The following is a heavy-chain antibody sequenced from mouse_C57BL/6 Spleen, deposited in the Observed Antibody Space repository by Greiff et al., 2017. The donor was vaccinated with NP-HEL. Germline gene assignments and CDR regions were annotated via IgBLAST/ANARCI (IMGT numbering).Heavy chain of an antibody. D-gene: IGHD2-3*01. V-gene: IGHV7-3*01. CDR3: ARSYDGYYEAY. Sequence: EVQVVESGGGLVQPGGSLSLSCAASGFTFTDYYMSWVRQPPGKALEWLGFIRNKANGYTTEYSASVKGRFTISRDNSQSILYLQMNALRAEDSATYYCARSYDGYYEAYWGQGTLVTVSA. CDR1: GFTFTDYY. CDR2: IRNKANGYTT. J-gene: IGHJ3*01.